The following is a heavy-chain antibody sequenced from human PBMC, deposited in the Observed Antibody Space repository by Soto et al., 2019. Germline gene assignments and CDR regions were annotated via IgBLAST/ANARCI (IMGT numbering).Heavy chain of an antibody. J-gene: IGHJ5*02. CDR2: TSHRGST. V-gene: IGHV4-4*02. CDR1: GGSLTSSDW. CDR3: ARDGHSSGWS. D-gene: IGHD6-19*01. Sequence: QVQLQESGPGLVKPSGTLSLTCAVSGGSLTSSDWWSWVRQPPGKGLEWIGETSHRGSTTYNPSRKSRVTISVDKSKTQFSRSLTSVTAADTAVYYCARDGHSSGWSWGQGTLVTVSS.